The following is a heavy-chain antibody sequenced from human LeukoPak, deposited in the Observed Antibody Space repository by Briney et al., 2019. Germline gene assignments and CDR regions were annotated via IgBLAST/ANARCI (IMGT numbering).Heavy chain of an antibody. Sequence: SVKVSCKASGGTFSSYAISWVRQAPGQGLEWMGGIIPIFGTANYAQKFQGRVTITADESTSTAYMELSSVTAADTAVYYCARGTVKNALDIWGQGTMVTVSS. D-gene: IGHD1-1*01. V-gene: IGHV1-69*13. CDR3: ARGTVKNALDI. J-gene: IGHJ3*02. CDR2: IIPIFGTA. CDR1: GGTFSSYA.